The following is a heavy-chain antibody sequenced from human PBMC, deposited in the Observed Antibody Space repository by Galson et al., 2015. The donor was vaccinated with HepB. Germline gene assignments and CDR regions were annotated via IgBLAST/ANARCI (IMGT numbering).Heavy chain of an antibody. Sequence: QSGAEVKKPGESLRISCKASGNSVNTFWIGWLRQTPGRGLECLGIIYLSDSDTRYSPVFQGHVTISADKSTSTAFLQWSSLKASDTAIYYCAASYDILVTYRPTIGLDYWGQGTLVTVSS. CDR3: AASYDILVTYRPTIGLDY. CDR1: GNSVNTFW. CDR2: IYLSDSDT. V-gene: IGHV5-51*03. J-gene: IGHJ4*02. D-gene: IGHD3-9*01.